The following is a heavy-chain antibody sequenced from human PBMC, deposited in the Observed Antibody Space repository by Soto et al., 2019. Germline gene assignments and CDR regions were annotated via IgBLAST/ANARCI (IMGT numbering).Heavy chain of an antibody. J-gene: IGHJ5*02. CDR2: LVPVFGTP. CDR1: GGVFSNYA. Sequence: QVQLVQSGAEVKQPGSSVKVSCKASGGVFSNYALTWVRQAPGQGPEWVGGLVPVFGTPNYAPKFQGRVTATADESTRTGYLELSTLTSADADIYYSARGYDYLSTGYYFDHWGQGTVVIVSS. CDR3: ARGYDYLSTGYYFDH. V-gene: IGHV1-69*01. D-gene: IGHD3-9*01.